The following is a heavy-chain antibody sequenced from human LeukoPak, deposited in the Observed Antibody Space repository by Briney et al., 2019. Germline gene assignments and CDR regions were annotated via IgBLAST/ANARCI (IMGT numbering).Heavy chain of an antibody. J-gene: IGHJ3*02. D-gene: IGHD6-19*01. CDR3: AREAGSSGWYGNDAFDI. Sequence: PSETLSLTCTVSGGSISSGDYYWSWIRQPPGKGLEWIGYIYYSGSTYYNPSLKGRVTISVDTSKNQFSLKLSSVTAADTAVYYCAREAGSSGWYGNDAFDIWGQGTMVTVSS. V-gene: IGHV4-30-4*08. CDR2: IYYSGST. CDR1: GGSISSGDYY.